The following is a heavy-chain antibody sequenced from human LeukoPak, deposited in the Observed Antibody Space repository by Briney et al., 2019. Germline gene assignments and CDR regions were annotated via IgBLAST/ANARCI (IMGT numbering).Heavy chain of an antibody. CDR3: ARDPRNKGFDP. V-gene: IGHV3-74*01. J-gene: IGHJ5*02. Sequence: GGSLRLSCAASGFTLSYYWMHWVRQGPGKGLVWVSTINGDGSSTNYADSVKGRFTISRDNAKNTLYLEMNSLRVEDTAVYYCARDPRNKGFDPWGRGTLVTVSS. CDR2: INGDGSST. CDR1: GFTLSYYW. D-gene: IGHD1/OR15-1a*01.